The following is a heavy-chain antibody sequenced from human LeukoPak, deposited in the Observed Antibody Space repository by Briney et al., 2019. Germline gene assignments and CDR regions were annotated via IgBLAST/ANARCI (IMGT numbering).Heavy chain of an antibody. Sequence: GGSLRLSCAASGFTFSSYEMNWVRQAPGKGLEWVSYISSSGSTIYYTDSVKGRFTISRDSAKNSLYLQMNSLRAEDTAVYYCARGFLTAFDIWGQRTMVTVSS. J-gene: IGHJ3*02. CDR2: ISSSGSTI. CDR1: GFTFSSYE. D-gene: IGHD3-10*01. CDR3: ARGFLTAFDI. V-gene: IGHV3-48*03.